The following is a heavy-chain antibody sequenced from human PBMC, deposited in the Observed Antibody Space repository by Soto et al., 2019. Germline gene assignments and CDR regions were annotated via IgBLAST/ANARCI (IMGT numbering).Heavy chain of an antibody. D-gene: IGHD6-19*01. Sequence: ASVKVSCKASGYTFTSYYMHWVRQAPGQGLEWMGIINPSGGSTSYAQKFQGRVTMTRDTSTSTVYMELSSLRSEDTAVYYCAREVPSSGWYKYYFDYWGQGTLVTVSS. CDR2: INPSGGST. CDR1: GYTFTSYY. V-gene: IGHV1-46*01. J-gene: IGHJ4*02. CDR3: AREVPSSGWYKYYFDY.